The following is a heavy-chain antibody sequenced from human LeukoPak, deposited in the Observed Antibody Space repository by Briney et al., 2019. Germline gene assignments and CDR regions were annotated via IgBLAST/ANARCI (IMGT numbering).Heavy chain of an antibody. J-gene: IGHJ4*02. V-gene: IGHV4-30-2*01. CDR1: GGSISSGGYS. Sequence: SETLSLTCAVSGGSISSGGYSWSWIRQPPGKGLEWIGYIYHSGSTYYNPSLKSRVTISVDRSKNQFSLKLSSVTAADTAVYYCARGCGDSGYYFDYWGQGTLVTVSS. CDR3: ARGCGDSGYYFDY. CDR2: IYHSGST. D-gene: IGHD4-17*01.